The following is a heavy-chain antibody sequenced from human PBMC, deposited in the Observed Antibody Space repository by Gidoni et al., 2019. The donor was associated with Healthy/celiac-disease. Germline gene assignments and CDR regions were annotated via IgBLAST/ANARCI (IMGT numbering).Heavy chain of an antibody. Sequence: QVQLVESGGGVVQPGMSLTLSCAASGFTFSCYGMHGVRQAPGKGLEWVAVIWYDGSNKYYADPVKGRFTISRDNSKNTLYLQMNSLRAEDTAVYYCARAYSLDSWYYFDYWGQGTLVTVSS. D-gene: IGHD2-21*01. CDR2: IWYDGSNK. V-gene: IGHV3-33*01. J-gene: IGHJ4*02. CDR1: GFTFSCYG. CDR3: ARAYSLDSWYYFDY.